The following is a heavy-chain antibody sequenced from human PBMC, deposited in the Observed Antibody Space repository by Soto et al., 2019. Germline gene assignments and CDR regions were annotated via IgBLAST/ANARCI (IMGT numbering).Heavy chain of an antibody. CDR3: ARVFKRYSSPPGPLEY. J-gene: IGHJ4*02. Sequence: QVQLRESGPGLVKPSQTLSLTCTVSGDSISSGDYYWSWIRQPPGKGLEWIGCIYYSGNTYYNPSHTHRFKISVGTSKKPFSPQLSSVTVADTAVYYCARVFKRYSSPPGPLEYWGPGTLVTVSS. V-gene: IGHV4-30-4*01. CDR2: IYYSGNT. CDR1: GDSISSGDYY. D-gene: IGHD6-13*01.